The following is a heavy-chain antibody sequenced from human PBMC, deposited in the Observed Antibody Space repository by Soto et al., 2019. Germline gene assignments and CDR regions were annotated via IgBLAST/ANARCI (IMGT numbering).Heavy chain of an antibody. CDR3: ARGAVDQPLLAVF. Sequence: QVQLVQSGTEVKKPGSSVKVSCKASGYTFSSYSISWVRQAPGQGLERMGRVVPVLGISNYAQRFQGRVTITADRSTSTAYLELNSLTSEDTAVYFCARGAVDQPLLAVFWGQGTLVAVSS. CDR1: GYTFSSYS. D-gene: IGHD1-26*01. CDR2: VVPVLGIS. V-gene: IGHV1-69*02. J-gene: IGHJ4*02.